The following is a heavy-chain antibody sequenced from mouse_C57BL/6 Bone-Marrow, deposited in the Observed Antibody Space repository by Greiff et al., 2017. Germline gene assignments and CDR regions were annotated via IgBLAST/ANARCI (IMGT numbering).Heavy chain of an antibody. CDR3: ARGNYCGSSYSLIAY. V-gene: IGHV1-69*01. CDR2: IDPSDSFT. J-gene: IGHJ3*01. CDR1: GYTFTSYW. Sequence: QVQLQQPGAELVMPGASVKLSCKASGYTFTSYWMHWVKQRPGQGLEWVGEIDPSDSFTNYNQKFKGKSTLTVDKSSSTAYMPLSSLTSEDSAVYYCARGNYCGSSYSLIAYWGQGTLVTVSA. D-gene: IGHD1-1*01.